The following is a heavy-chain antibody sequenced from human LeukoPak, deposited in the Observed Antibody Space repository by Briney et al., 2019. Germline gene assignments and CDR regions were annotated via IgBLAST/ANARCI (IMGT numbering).Heavy chain of an antibody. CDR1: GFTFSSYE. CDR2: ISSSGSTT. Sequence: PGGSLRLSCAASGFTFSSYEMNWVRQAPGKGLEWVSYISSSGSTTYYADSVKGRFTISRDNAKNSLYLQMNSLRAEDTAVYYCARIRSGSYSGAFDIWGQGTMVTVSS. CDR3: ARIRSGSYSGAFDI. J-gene: IGHJ3*02. D-gene: IGHD1-26*01. V-gene: IGHV3-48*03.